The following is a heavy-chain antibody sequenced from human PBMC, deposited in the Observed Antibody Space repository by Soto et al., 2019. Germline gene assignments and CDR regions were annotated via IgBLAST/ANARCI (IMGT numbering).Heavy chain of an antibody. CDR1: GFTFSIYW. V-gene: IGHV3-74*01. CDR3: VRGDGDRYDGHGYLGRH. J-gene: IGHJ4*02. CDR2: MNMDGSRT. D-gene: IGHD2-21*01. Sequence: EVQLVESGGGLVQPGGSLRLSCAASGFTFSIYWMHGVRQAPGKGLVWVSRMNMDGSRTSYADFAKGRFTISRDDAKSTVYLQMSNLRAEDTAVYYCVRGDGDRYDGHGYLGRHWGQGTLVTVSS.